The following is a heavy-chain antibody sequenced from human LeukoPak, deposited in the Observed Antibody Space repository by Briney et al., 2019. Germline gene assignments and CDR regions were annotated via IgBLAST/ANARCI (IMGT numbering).Heavy chain of an antibody. D-gene: IGHD6-19*01. CDR3: ARAVGRNWFDP. J-gene: IGHJ5*02. V-gene: IGHV1-46*01. CDR2: INPSGGST. Sequence: ASVKVSCKASGYTFTSYYMHWVRQAPGQGLEWMGIINPSGGSTRYAQKFQGRVTMTRDTSTSTVYMELSSLRSEDTAVYYCARAVGRNWFDPWGQGTLVTVSS. CDR1: GYTFTSYY.